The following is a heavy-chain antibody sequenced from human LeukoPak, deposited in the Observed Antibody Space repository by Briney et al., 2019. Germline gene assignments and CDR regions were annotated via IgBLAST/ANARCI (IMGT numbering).Heavy chain of an antibody. CDR3: ARDKPMYTSLYAF. D-gene: IGHD2-2*01. V-gene: IGHV3-21*01. Sequence: PGGSLRLSCAASGFIFSSYSMNWVRQALGKGLEWVSSISTSSGYKYYADSVKGRFTISRDNAKNSLYLQMNSLRAEDTAVYYCARDKPMYTSLYAFWGQGTLVTVSS. CDR2: ISTSSGYK. CDR1: GFIFSSYS. J-gene: IGHJ4*02.